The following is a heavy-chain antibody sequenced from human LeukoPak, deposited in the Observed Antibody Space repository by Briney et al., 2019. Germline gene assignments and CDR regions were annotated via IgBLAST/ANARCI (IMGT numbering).Heavy chain of an antibody. V-gene: IGHV4-34*01. CDR2: INHFGST. D-gene: IGHD3-10*01. J-gene: IGHJ5*02. CDR1: GGSFIGYY. CDR3: ARDQTVRGVAGFDP. Sequence: PSETLSLTCAVYGGSFIGYYWSWIRQPPGKGLEWIGEINHFGSTNYNPSLKSRVTISIDTSKNQFSLKLSSVTAADTAVYYCARDQTVRGVAGFDPWGQGTLVTVSS.